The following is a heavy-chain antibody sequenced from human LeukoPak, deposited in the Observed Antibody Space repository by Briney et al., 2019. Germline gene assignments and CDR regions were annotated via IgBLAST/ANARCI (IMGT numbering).Heavy chain of an antibody. J-gene: IGHJ6*03. CDR2: ISKSGSLI. D-gene: IGHD1-26*01. Sequence: GGSLRLSCAASGFTFSSYEMNWVRQAPGKGLEWISYISKSGSLIYYADSVKGRFTISRDNAKNSLYLQMTSLRAEDTAVYFCARATWDPNYYYYMDVWGSGTTVTISS. CDR1: GFTFSSYE. V-gene: IGHV3-48*03. CDR3: ARATWDPNYYYYMDV.